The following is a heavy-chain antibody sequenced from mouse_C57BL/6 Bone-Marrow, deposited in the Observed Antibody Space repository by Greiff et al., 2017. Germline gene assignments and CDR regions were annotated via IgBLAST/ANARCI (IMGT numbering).Heavy chain of an antibody. CDR3: ARHYDYDSFAY. Sequence: EVQLQESGGDLVKPGGSLKLSCAASGFTFSSYGMSWVRQTPDKRLEWVATISSGGSYTYYPDSVKGRFTISRDNAKNTLYLQMSSLKSEDTAMYYCARHYDYDSFAYWGQGTLVTVSA. D-gene: IGHD2-4*01. CDR2: ISSGGSYT. V-gene: IGHV5-6*01. J-gene: IGHJ3*01. CDR1: GFTFSSYG.